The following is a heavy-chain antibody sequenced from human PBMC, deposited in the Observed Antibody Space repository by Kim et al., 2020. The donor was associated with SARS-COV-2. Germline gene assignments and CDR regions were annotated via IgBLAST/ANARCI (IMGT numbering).Heavy chain of an antibody. V-gene: IGHV4-34*01. J-gene: IGHJ4*02. CDR3: ARLPTSGDHSTVGGY. D-gene: IGHD4-17*01. CDR1: GGSFSGYY. CDR2: INHSGST. Sequence: SETLSLTCAVYGGSFSGYYWSWIRQPPGKGLEWIGEINHSGSTNYNPSLKSRVTISVDTSKNQFSLKLSSVTAADTAVYYCARLPTSGDHSTVGGYWGQGTLVTVSS.